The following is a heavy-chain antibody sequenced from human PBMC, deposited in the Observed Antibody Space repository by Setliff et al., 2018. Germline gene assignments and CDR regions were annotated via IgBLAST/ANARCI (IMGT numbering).Heavy chain of an antibody. CDR1: GFTFTNYA. Sequence: GGSLRLSCAASGFTFTNYAMNWVRQAPGKGLEWVSTISGDGDSTYYADSVMGRFTISRDNSKNSLYLQLNSLRVEDTAVYYCARDVGIVGPRPIYYYMDVWGKGTTVTVSS. V-gene: IGHV3-23*01. CDR3: ARDVGIVGPRPIYYYMDV. J-gene: IGHJ6*03. CDR2: ISGDGDST. D-gene: IGHD1-26*01.